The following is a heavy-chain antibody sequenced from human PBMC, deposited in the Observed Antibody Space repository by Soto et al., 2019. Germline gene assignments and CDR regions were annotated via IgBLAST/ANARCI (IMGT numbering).Heavy chain of an antibody. CDR1: GFSFSDYF. D-gene: IGHD2-8*01. CDR3: ARTRFHYGVY. V-gene: IGHV3-11*01. CDR2: ISSSGGAT. J-gene: IGHJ4*02. Sequence: QVQLVESGGGLVEPGGSLRLSCAISGFSFSDYFMSWIRQAPGKGLEWISEISSSGGATYYSDSLKGRFTISRDNAKDILYLEMNGLRPDDTAVYYCARTRFHYGVYWGQGAPVTVS.